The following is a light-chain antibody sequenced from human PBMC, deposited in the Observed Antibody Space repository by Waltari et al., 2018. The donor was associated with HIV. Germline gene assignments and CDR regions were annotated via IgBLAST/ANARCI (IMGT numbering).Light chain of an antibody. CDR1: QSISNW. V-gene: IGKV1-5*03. CDR3: QQYGTSSYT. CDR2: RAS. J-gene: IGKJ2*01. Sequence: DIQMTQSPSTLSASVGDRVIITCRASQSISNWLAWYQQKPGKAPKLRIYRASSLQTGVPSRFSGSGSGTDFTLTISSLQPDDFATYYCQQYGTSSYTFGQGTKLDLK.